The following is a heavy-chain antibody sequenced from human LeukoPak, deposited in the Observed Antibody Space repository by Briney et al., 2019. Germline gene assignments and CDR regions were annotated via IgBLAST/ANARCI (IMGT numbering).Heavy chain of an antibody. Sequence: SETLSLTCTVSGGSISSYYWSWIRQPPGKGLEWIGYIYYSGSTNYNPSLKSRVNISVDTSKNQFSLKLSSVTAADTAVYYCARDFRGSVDAFDIWGQGTMVAVSS. V-gene: IGHV4-59*01. CDR1: GGSISSYY. J-gene: IGHJ3*02. CDR2: IYYSGST. CDR3: ARDFRGSVDAFDI.